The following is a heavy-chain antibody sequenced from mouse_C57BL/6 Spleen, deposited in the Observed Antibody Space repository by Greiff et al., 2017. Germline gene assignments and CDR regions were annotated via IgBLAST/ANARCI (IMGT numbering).Heavy chain of an antibody. Sequence: VQPQQSGAELARPGASVKLSCKASGYTFTSYGISWVKQRTGQGLEWIGEIYPRSGNTYYNEKFKGKATLTADKSSSTAYMELRSLTSEDSAVYVCARSSAGTRGAYFDYWGQGTTLTVSS. J-gene: IGHJ2*01. CDR1: GYTFTSYG. CDR3: ARSSAGTRGAYFDY. V-gene: IGHV1-81*01. D-gene: IGHD4-1*01. CDR2: IYPRSGNT.